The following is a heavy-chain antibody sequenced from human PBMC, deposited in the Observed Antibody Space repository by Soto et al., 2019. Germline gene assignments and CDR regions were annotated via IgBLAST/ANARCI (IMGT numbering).Heavy chain of an antibody. CDR2: ISYDGSKK. D-gene: IGHD1-7*01. Sequence: GGSLRLSCAASGFTFNTYGMHLVRQAPGKGLEWVAVISYDGSKKYYADSVKGRFTISRDNSKNTLYPQMNSLRDEDTAVYYCAKDSLAGTTYYYYGMDVWGQGTTVTVSS. J-gene: IGHJ6*02. V-gene: IGHV3-30*18. CDR3: AKDSLAGTTYYYYGMDV. CDR1: GFTFNTYG.